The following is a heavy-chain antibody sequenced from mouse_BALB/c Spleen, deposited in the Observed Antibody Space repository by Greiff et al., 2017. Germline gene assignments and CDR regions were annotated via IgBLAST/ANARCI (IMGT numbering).Heavy chain of an antibody. J-gene: IGHJ4*01. CDR1: GFNIKDTY. V-gene: IGHV14-3*02. CDR3: ARSNYEAMDY. CDR2: IDPANGNT. Sequence: EVKVVESGAELVKPGASVKLSCTASGFNIKDTYMHWVKQRPEQGLEWIGRIDPANGNTKYDPKFQGKATITADTSSNTAYLQLSSLTSEDTAVYYCARSNYEAMDYWGQGTSVTVSS.